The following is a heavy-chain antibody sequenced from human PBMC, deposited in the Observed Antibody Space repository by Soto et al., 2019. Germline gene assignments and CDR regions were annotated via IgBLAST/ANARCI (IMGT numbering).Heavy chain of an antibody. V-gene: IGHV3-33*01. CDR2: IWYDGSNK. J-gene: IGHJ2*01. CDR1: GFTFSSYG. Sequence: GGSLRLSCAASGFTFSSYGMHWVRQAPGKGLEWVAVIWYDGSNKYYADSVKGRFTISRDNSKNTLYLQMNSLRAEDTAVYYYAVGAYDSSGYWYFDLWGRGTLVTVSS. CDR3: AVGAYDSSGYWYFDL. D-gene: IGHD3-22*01.